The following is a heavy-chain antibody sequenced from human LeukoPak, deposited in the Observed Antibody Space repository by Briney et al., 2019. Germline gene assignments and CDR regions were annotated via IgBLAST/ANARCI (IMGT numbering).Heavy chain of an antibody. J-gene: IGHJ5*02. D-gene: IGHD2-15*01. Sequence: SETLSLTCAVYGESFSGYFWSWIRQPPGKGLEWIGEINHSGSTNYNPSLKSRVTILVDTSKNQVSLKLSSVTAADTAVYYCARGVLGVVAATMQGNWFDPWGQGTLVTVSS. V-gene: IGHV4-34*01. CDR2: INHSGST. CDR1: GESFSGYF. CDR3: ARGVLGVVAATMQGNWFDP.